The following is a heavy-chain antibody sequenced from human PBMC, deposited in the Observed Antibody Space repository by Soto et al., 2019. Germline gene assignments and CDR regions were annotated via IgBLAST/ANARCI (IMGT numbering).Heavy chain of an antibody. CDR3: ARLPHSPFDI. CDR2: IYYSGST. Sequence: QLQLQESGPGLVKPSETLSLTCTVSGGSISSSSYYWGWIRQPPGKGLEWIGSIYYSGSTYYNPYHTCLHTISVDTSKNQFALKLSSVTAADTALYYLARLPHSPFDIWGQGTMVTVSS. V-gene: IGHV4-39*01. CDR1: GGSISSSSYY. J-gene: IGHJ3*02.